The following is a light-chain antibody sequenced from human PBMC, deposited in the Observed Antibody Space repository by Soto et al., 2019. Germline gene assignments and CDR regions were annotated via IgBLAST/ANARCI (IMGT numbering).Light chain of an antibody. V-gene: IGKV1-39*01. CDR2: AAS. CDR3: QQSYKTPRT. J-gene: IGKJ1*01. Sequence: DIQMTQSPSSLSASVGDRVTITCRASQSINSYLNWYQQKPGKGPNLLIYAASDLQSGVPSRFSGSGSATDFTLTISSLEPEDFATYYCQQSYKTPRTFGQGTKVEIK. CDR1: QSINSY.